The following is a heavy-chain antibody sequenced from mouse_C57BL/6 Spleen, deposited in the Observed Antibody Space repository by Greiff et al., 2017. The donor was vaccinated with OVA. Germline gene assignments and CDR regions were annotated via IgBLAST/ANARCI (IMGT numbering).Heavy chain of an antibody. D-gene: IGHD1-1*01. CDR2: IDPNSGGT. Sequence: QVQLQQPGAELVKPGASVKLSCKASGYTFTSYWMHWVKQRPGRGLEWIGRIDPNSGGTKYNEKFKSKATLTVDKPSSTAYMQLSSLTSEDSAVYYCARGRVTTVVAGPDAMDYWGQGTSVTVSS. J-gene: IGHJ4*01. CDR3: ARGRVTTVVAGPDAMDY. V-gene: IGHV1-72*01. CDR1: GYTFTSYW.